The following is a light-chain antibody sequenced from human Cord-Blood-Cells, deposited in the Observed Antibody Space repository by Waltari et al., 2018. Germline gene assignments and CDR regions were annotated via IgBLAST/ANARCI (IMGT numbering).Light chain of an antibody. V-gene: IGKV1-5*03. CDR3: QQYNSYSPGYT. J-gene: IGKJ2*01. Sequence: DIQLTQSPSTLSASVGDSVTITCRASQSISSWLDWFHQKPGKAPKPLIYKASRLESGGPSRFSGSGSGKEFTLTISSMQPDDFATYYCQQYNSYSPGYTFGQGTKLEIK. CDR1: QSISSW. CDR2: KAS.